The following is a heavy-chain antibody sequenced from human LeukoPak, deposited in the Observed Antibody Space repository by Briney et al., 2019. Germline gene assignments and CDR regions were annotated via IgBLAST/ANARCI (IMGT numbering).Heavy chain of an antibody. CDR2: ISAYNGNT. CDR3: ARRELLWFGEFAAGMDV. D-gene: IGHD3-10*01. CDR1: GYAFTSYG. J-gene: IGHJ6*04. Sequence: ASVKVSCKASGYAFTSYGISWVRQAPGQGLEWMGWISAYNGNTNYAQKLRGRVTMTTDTSTSTAYMELRSLRSDDTAVYYCARRELLWFGEFAAGMDVWGKGTTVTVSS. V-gene: IGHV1-18*04.